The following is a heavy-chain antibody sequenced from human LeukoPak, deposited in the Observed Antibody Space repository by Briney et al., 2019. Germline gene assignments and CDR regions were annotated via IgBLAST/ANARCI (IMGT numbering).Heavy chain of an antibody. CDR3: AHNGVSSPTLMDKQLFDY. CDR2: IYWDDDK. Sequence: SGPTLVNPTQTLTLTCTFSGFSLITSGVGVGWIRQPPGKALEWLALIYWDDDKRYSPSLKSRLTITKDTSKNQVVLTMTNMDPVDTATYYCAHNGVSSPTLMDKQLFDYWGQGTLVTVSS. D-gene: IGHD2-8*01. J-gene: IGHJ4*02. CDR1: GFSLITSGVG. V-gene: IGHV2-5*02.